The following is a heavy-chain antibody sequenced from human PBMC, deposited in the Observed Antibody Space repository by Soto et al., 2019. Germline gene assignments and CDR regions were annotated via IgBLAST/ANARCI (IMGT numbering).Heavy chain of an antibody. CDR1: GFSFSGSA. D-gene: IGHD2-2*01. J-gene: IGHJ6*02. CDR3: TRTTAQFQLLSPPV. CDR2: IRSKPNSYAT. V-gene: IGHV3-73*01. Sequence: GGSLRLSCAASGFSFSGSAMHWVRQASGKGLEWVSRIRSKPNSYATSYAASVKGRFTISRDDSKNTAYLQMNSLKTEDTAVYYCTRTTAQFQLLSPPVWGQGTTVTVSS.